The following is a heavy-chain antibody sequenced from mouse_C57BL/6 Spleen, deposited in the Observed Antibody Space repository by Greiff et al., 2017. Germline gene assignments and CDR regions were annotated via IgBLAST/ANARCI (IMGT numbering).Heavy chain of an antibody. CDR1: GFTFSSYT. Sequence: VQLKESGGGLVKPGGSLKLSCAASGFTFSSYTMPWVRQTPEQRLEWVATISGGGGNTYYPDSVKGRFTVSRDNAKNTLYLQRSSLRSEDTALYYCARSGSSLYYFDYWGQGTTLTVSS. CDR3: ARSGSSLYYFDY. CDR2: ISGGGGNT. V-gene: IGHV5-9*01. J-gene: IGHJ2*01. D-gene: IGHD1-1*01.